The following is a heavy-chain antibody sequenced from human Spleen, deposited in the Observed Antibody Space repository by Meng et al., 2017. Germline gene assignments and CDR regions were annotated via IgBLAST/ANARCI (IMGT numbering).Heavy chain of an antibody. CDR2: INHSGST. D-gene: IGHD3-10*01. Sequence: VQLREWGAELLKPSETPCLTSAVYGGSFSGYYWSWIRQPPGKGLEWIGEINHSGSTNYNPSLKSRVTISVDTSKNQFSLKLSSVTAADTAVYYCARGLNYGSGSWGQGTLVTVSS. CDR3: ARGLNYGSGS. V-gene: IGHV4-34*01. J-gene: IGHJ4*02. CDR1: GGSFSGYY.